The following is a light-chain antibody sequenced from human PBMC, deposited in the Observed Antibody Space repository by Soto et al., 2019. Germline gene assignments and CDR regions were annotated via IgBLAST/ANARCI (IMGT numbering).Light chain of an antibody. J-gene: IGLJ3*02. CDR2: EGS. CDR1: TSDVGRYNL. Sequence: SALTQPASVSGSPGQSITISCSGTTSDVGRYNLVSWYQHHPGKAPKLLIYEGSKRPSGVSNRFSGSKSGNTASLTISGLQAEDEADYYCCSYAGSSTVVFGGGTKLTVL. V-gene: IGLV2-23*01. CDR3: CSYAGSSTVV.